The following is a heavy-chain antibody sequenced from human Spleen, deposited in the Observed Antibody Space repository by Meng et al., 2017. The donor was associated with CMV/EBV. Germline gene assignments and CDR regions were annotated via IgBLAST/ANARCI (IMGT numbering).Heavy chain of an antibody. CDR1: TLSSYT. V-gene: IGHV1-69*02. Sequence: TLSSYTCSWVRQAPGQGREWMGRINPIVGIPRYAHKFQGRVTITADKFTNTAYMELSSLRSEDTAVYYCATSQCGDTNCRDAYNWFDPWGQGTLVTVSS. J-gene: IGHJ5*02. CDR2: INPIVGIP. CDR3: ATSQCGDTNCRDAYNWFDP. D-gene: IGHD2-21*01.